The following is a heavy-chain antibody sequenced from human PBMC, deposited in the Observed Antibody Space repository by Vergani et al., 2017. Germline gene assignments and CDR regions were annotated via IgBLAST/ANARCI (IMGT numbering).Heavy chain of an antibody. CDR3: ARERYCSSTSCYGDWFDP. CDR1: GGTFSSYA. CDR2: TIPIFGTA. J-gene: IGHJ5*02. D-gene: IGHD2-2*01. Sequence: QVQLVQSGAEVKKPGSSVKVSCKASGGTFSSYAISWVRQAPGQGLEWMGGTIPIFGTAKYAQKLQGRVKITADESTSTAYMELSSLRSEVTAVYYCARERYCSSTSCYGDWFDPWGQGTLVTVSS. V-gene: IGHV1-69*12.